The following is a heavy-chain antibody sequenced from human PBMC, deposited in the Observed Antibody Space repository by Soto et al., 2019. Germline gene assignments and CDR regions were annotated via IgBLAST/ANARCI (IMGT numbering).Heavy chain of an antibody. CDR2: TYSRSKWYN. V-gene: IGHV6-1*01. CDR1: GDSVSSNTAS. CDR3: AKGDDLGPKTGYAFDP. D-gene: IGHD5-12*01. J-gene: IGHJ5*02. Sequence: SQTLSLTCAISGDSVSSNTASWNWVRQSPSRGLEWLGRTYSRSKWYNDYAVSVKSRIIINPDTSKNQFSLQLNSVTPEDTAVYYCAKGDDLGPKTGYAFDPWGQGILVTVSS.